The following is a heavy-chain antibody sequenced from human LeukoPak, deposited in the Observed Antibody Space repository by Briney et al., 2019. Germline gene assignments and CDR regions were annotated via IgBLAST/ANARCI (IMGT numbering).Heavy chain of an antibody. Sequence: PGGSLRLSCAASGFTFSSYGMHWVRQAPGKGLEWVAVISYDGSNKYYADSVKGRFTISRDNSKNTLYLQMNSLRAEDTAVYYCAGSIAAAYFDYWGQGTLDTVSS. CDR2: ISYDGSNK. V-gene: IGHV3-30*03. CDR1: GFTFSSYG. CDR3: AGSIAAAYFDY. J-gene: IGHJ4*02. D-gene: IGHD6-13*01.